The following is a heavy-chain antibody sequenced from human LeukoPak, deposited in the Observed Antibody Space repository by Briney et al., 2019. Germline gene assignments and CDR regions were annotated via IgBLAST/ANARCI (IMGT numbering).Heavy chain of an antibody. J-gene: IGHJ4*02. CDR1: GYTFTGYY. D-gene: IGHD6-19*01. CDR2: INPNSGGT. CDR3: AIRSFSGWTHFEY. V-gene: IGHV1-2*02. Sequence: ASVRVSCTASGYTFTGYYMHWVRQAPGQGLEWIGWINPNSGGTNYAQKVQGRFTMTRDTSISTAYMELSRLRSDDAARYYCAIRSFSGWTHFEYWGEGTLVTASS.